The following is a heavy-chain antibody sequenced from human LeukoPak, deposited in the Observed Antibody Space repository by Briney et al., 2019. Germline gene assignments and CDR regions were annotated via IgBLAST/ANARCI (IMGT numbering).Heavy chain of an antibody. J-gene: IGHJ4*02. CDR3: ARVPSTNYYDSSGYWGYFDY. Sequence: TSETLSLTCTVSGGSISGYYWSWIRQPPGKGLEWIGYIHYSGSTNYNPSLKSRITILVDTSKNQFSLRLSSVTAADTAVYYCARVPSTNYYDSSGYWGYFDYWGQGTLVTVSS. V-gene: IGHV4-59*08. CDR2: IHYSGST. CDR1: GGSISGYY. D-gene: IGHD3-22*01.